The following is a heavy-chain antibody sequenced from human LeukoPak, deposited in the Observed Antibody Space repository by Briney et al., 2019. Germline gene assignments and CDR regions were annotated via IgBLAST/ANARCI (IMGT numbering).Heavy chain of an antibody. V-gene: IGHV1-46*01. D-gene: IGHD6-6*01. CDR1: GYTFTNYY. Sequence: ASVKVSCKASGYTFTNYYMHWVRQAPGQGLEWMGLINPNGGSTNYAQSFQGRVTMTRDMSTSTVFMELSSLRSEVTAVYYCARKYITSSGDWFDPWGQGTLVTVSS. CDR3: ARKYITSSGDWFDP. J-gene: IGHJ5*02. CDR2: INPNGGST.